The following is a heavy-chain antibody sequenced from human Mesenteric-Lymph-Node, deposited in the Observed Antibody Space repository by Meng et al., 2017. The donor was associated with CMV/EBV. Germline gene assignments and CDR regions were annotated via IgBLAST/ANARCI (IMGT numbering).Heavy chain of an antibody. J-gene: IGHJ4*02. CDR3: ASDFGNWNYDRRFDN. Sequence: GESLKISCAASGFTLNNYWMHWVRQAPGQGLVWVSQIKSDGTSPTYADSVKGRFTISRDNAKNTLYLQINSMRAEDTAVDYSASDFGNWNYDRRFDNWGQGTLVTVSS. CDR2: IKSDGTSP. CDR1: GFTLNNYW. V-gene: IGHV3-74*01. D-gene: IGHD1-7*01.